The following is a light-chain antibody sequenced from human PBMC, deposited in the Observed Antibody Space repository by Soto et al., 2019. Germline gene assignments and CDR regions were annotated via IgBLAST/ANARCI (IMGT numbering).Light chain of an antibody. J-gene: IGLJ1*01. CDR1: ISDVGFYAR. CDR2: AVS. Sequence: QSALTQPPSVSGSPGQSVTISCTGTISDVGFYARVSWYQQVPGTAPKLMIYAVSDRPPGVSDRFSGSKSGITASLTISGLQTEDEADYYCISYTDRQSYLFGTGTRSPS. CDR3: ISYTDRQSYL. V-gene: IGLV2-18*02.